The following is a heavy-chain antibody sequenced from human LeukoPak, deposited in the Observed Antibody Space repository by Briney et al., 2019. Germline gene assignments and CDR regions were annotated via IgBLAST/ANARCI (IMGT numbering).Heavy chain of an antibody. CDR1: GYTFTSYG. D-gene: IGHD3-10*01. CDR3: ARDPGHSYYYYYYMDV. V-gene: IGHV1-18*01. CDR2: ISAYNGNT. J-gene: IGHJ6*03. Sequence: GASVKVSCKASGYTFTSYGISWVRQAPGQGLEWMGWISAYNGNTNYAQKLQGRVTMTTDTPTSTAYMELRSLRSDDTAVYYCARDPGHSYYYYYYMDVWGKGTTVTVSS.